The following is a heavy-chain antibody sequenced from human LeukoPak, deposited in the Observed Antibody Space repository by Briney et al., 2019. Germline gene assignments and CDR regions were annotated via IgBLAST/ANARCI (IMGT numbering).Heavy chain of an antibody. D-gene: IGHD1-7*01. CDR2: INSDGSST. CDR3: AREELRYFDY. J-gene: IGHJ4*02. V-gene: IGHV3-74*01. Sequence: PGGSLRLSCAASGFTFDDYTMHWVRQAPGKGLVWVSRINSDGSSTSYADSVKGRFTISRDNAKNTLYLQMNSLRAEDTAAYYCAREELRYFDYWGQGTLVTVSS. CDR1: GFTFDDYT.